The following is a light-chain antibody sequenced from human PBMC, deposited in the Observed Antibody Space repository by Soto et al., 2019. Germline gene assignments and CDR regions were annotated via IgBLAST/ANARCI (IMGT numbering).Light chain of an antibody. J-gene: IGKJ4*01. V-gene: IGKV1-6*01. CDR2: AAS. CDR3: LQDYNYPLT. Sequence: AIQMTQFPSSLPASVGDRVTITCRASQDIRSDLGWYQQRPGKAPELLIYAASSLQSGVPSRFSGSGSGTDFTLTISSLQPEDFATYYCLQDYNYPLTFGGGTKVEIK. CDR1: QDIRSD.